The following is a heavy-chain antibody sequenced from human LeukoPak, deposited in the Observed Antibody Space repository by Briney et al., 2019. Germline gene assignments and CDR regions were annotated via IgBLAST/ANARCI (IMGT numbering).Heavy chain of an antibody. CDR2: INDSGST. V-gene: IGHV4-34*01. Sequence: SETLSLTCTVYGGSFSGYYWSWIRQPPGKGLEWIGEINDSGSTNYNPSLKSRVTISVDTSKNQFSLKLSSVTAADTAVYYCATSGYSGGWSSSYYYYGMDVWGQGTTVTVSS. D-gene: IGHD6-19*01. CDR1: GGSFSGYY. CDR3: ATSGYSGGWSSSYYYYGMDV. J-gene: IGHJ6*02.